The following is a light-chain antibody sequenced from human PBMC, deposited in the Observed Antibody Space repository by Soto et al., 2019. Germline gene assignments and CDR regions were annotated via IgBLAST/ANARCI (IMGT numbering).Light chain of an antibody. J-gene: IGKJ1*01. CDR3: QQYDNWPPAWT. V-gene: IGKV3-15*01. Sequence: EVVMTQSPATLSVSPGERATLSCRASQSVSSNLAWYQQKPGQAPRLLIYGASNRATGIPARFSGSGSGTEFTLTISSLQSEDFAVYYCQQYDNWPPAWTCGQGTKVDIK. CDR1: QSVSSN. CDR2: GAS.